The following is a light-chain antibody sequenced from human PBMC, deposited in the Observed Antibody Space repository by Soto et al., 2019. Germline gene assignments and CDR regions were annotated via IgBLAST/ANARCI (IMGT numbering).Light chain of an antibody. CDR2: AAS. Sequence: DTQMTQSPSSLSASVGDRVTLTYRARGIANYLAWYQQKPGKVPKLLIYAASTLQSGVPSRFSGSGSGTDFTLTISSLQPEDVASYYCQNYNSVPFTFGPGTKVDIK. J-gene: IGKJ3*01. V-gene: IGKV1-27*01. CDR3: QNYNSVPFT. CDR1: GIANY.